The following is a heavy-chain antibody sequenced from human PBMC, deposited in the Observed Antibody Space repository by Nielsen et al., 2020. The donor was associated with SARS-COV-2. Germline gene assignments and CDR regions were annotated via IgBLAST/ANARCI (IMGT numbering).Heavy chain of an antibody. J-gene: IGHJ4*02. D-gene: IGHD6-19*01. CDR3: AKLQWLAFLFSKTTA. CDR1: GFTFNSYA. V-gene: IGHV3-23*01. Sequence: GGSLRLSCAASGFTFNSYAMSWVRQAPGKGLEWVSAITRSGGDTYYADSVKGRFTISRDNSKNTLYLQMNSLRAEDTAVYYCAKLQWLAFLFSKTTAGGQGTLVTVSS. CDR2: ITRSGGDT.